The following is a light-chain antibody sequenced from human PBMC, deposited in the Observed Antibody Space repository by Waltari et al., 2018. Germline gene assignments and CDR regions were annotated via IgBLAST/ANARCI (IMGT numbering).Light chain of an antibody. Sequence: EIVLTQSPGTLSLSPGERATLSCRARQSVGRYLAWYQQKPGQAPRLLLYGASSRATGIPDRFSGSGSGTDFSLTISRLEPEDFAVYYCQNHERLPAMFGQGTKVEIK. CDR1: QSVGRY. J-gene: IGKJ1*01. CDR2: GAS. CDR3: QNHERLPAM. V-gene: IGKV3-20*01.